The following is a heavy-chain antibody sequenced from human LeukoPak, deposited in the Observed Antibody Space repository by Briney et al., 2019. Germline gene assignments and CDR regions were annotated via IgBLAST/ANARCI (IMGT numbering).Heavy chain of an antibody. V-gene: IGHV1-24*01. J-gene: IGHJ4*02. Sequence: ASVKVSCKVSGYTLTELSMHWVRQAPGKGLEWMGGFDPEDGETIYAQKFQGRVTMTEDTSTSTVYMDFSSLRSEDTALYYCARAPRNSSTMLDYWGQGTLVTVSS. CDR1: GYTLTELS. CDR3: ARAPRNSSTMLDY. D-gene: IGHD6-13*01. CDR2: FDPEDGET.